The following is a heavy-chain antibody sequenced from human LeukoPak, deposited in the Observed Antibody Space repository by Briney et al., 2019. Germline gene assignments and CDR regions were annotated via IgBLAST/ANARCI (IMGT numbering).Heavy chain of an antibody. CDR1: GYSFTSYW. J-gene: IGHJ4*02. CDR3: ARLSPYCSSTSCYFDY. CDR2: IYPGDSDT. D-gene: IGHD2-2*01. Sequence: GESLKISCKGSGYSFTSYWIGWVRQMPGKGLEWMGIIYPGDSDTRYSPSFQGQVTISADKSISTAYLQWSSLKAPDTAMYYCARLSPYCSSTSCYFDYWGQGTLVTVSS. V-gene: IGHV5-51*01.